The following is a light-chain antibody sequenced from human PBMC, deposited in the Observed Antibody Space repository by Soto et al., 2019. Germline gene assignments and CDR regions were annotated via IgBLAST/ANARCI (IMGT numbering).Light chain of an antibody. J-gene: IGKJ4*01. CDR3: QQFNNWPPLT. CDR2: SAS. Sequence: EVVMTQSPATLSVTQGERATLSCRASQSVSTNLAWYQQKPGQAPRLLIYSASTTATGSPARSSGSGSGTEFTLTISSLQSEDSAVYYCQQFNNWPPLTFGGGTKVEIK. CDR1: QSVSTN. V-gene: IGKV3-15*01.